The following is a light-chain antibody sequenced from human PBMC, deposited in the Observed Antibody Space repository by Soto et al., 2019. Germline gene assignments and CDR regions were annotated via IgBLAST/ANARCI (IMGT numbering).Light chain of an antibody. CDR2: DVS. CDR3: SSYTSSSTS. J-gene: IGLJ1*01. CDR1: SSDVGGYNY. V-gene: IGLV2-14*01. Sequence: QSVRTQAASVSGSPGQSITISCTGTSSDVGGYNYVSWYQQHPGKAPKLMIYDVSNRPSGVSNRFSGSKSGNTASLTISGLQAEDEADYYCSSYTSSSTSFGTGTKVTVL.